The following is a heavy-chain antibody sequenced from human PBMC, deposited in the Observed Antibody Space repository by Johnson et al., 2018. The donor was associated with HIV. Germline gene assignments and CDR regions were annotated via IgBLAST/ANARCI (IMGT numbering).Heavy chain of an antibody. V-gene: IGHV3-9*01. D-gene: IGHD3-3*01. Sequence: QLVESGGGAVQPGWSLRLTCAASGFTFDDYAMHWVRQAPGNGLEWVSGISWNSGSIGYADSVQGRFSISRDNAKNSLYLQMNSLRAEDTALYYCARYFGVVIYDAFDIWGQGTMVTVSS. CDR3: ARYFGVVIYDAFDI. CDR1: GFTFDDYA. CDR2: ISWNSGSI. J-gene: IGHJ3*02.